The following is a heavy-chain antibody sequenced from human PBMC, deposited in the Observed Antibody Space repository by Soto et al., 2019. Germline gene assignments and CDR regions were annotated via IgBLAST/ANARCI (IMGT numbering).Heavy chain of an antibody. D-gene: IGHD5-18*01. Sequence: QVPLVESGGGVVQPGRSLRLSCAASGFTFSGYAMHWVRQAPGKGLEWVAVISYDGSNKYYADSVKGRFTISRDNSKNTLYLQMNSLRAEDTAVYYCARDGPYSYGTFDYWGQGTLVTVSS. CDR1: GFTFSGYA. CDR3: ARDGPYSYGTFDY. V-gene: IGHV3-30-3*01. J-gene: IGHJ4*02. CDR2: ISYDGSNK.